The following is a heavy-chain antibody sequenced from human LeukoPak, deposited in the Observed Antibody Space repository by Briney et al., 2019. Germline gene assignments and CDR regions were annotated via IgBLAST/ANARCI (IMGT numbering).Heavy chain of an antibody. D-gene: IGHD3-22*01. CDR1: GGSFSGYY. J-gene: IGHJ4*02. Sequence: SETLSLTCAVYGGSFSGYYWSWIRQPPGKGLEWIGEINHSGSTNYNPSLKSRVTISVDTSKNQFSLKLSSVTAADTAVYYCARGVITMIVEESRYYFDYWGQGTLVTVSS. V-gene: IGHV4-34*01. CDR2: INHSGST. CDR3: ARGVITMIVEESRYYFDY.